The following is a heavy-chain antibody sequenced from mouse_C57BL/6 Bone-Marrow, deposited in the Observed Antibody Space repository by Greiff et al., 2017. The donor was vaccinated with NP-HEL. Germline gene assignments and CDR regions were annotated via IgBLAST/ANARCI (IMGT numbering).Heavy chain of an antibody. J-gene: IGHJ1*03. V-gene: IGHV5-12*01. CDR3: ASTAQATSHWYFDV. Sequence: EVQLQESGGGLVQPGGSLKLSCAASGFTFSDYYMYWVRQTPEKRLEWVAYISNGGGSTYYPDTVKGRFTISRDNAKNTLYLQMSRLKSEDTAMYYCASTAQATSHWYFDVWGTGTTVTVSS. D-gene: IGHD3-2*02. CDR1: GFTFSDYY. CDR2: ISNGGGST.